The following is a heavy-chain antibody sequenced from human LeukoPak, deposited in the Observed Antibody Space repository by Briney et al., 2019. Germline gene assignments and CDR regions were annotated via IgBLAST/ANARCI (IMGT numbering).Heavy chain of an antibody. CDR1: GGSISSSSYS. V-gene: IGHV4-39*01. J-gene: IGHJ4*02. D-gene: IGHD1-26*01. Sequence: KPSETLSLTCPVSGGSISSSSYSWGGIRQPPGKGLGWIGSIYYSGITYYNPSLKSQVTRSVDTSKNQFSLKLSSVTAADTAVYYCATSHGDYWGQGTLVTVSS. CDR2: IYYSGIT. CDR3: ATSHGDY.